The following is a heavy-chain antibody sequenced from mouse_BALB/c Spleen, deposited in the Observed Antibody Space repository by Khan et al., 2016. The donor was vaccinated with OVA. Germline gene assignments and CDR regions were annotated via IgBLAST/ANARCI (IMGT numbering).Heavy chain of an antibody. Sequence: VMLVESGTELARPGASVNLSCKASGYTFTGYWMQWVKLRPGQGLEWIGAIYPGDGNTRSTQKFMGKATLNADKSSSTAYMQLSSLASEDSAVYYCARGGITTGYFDYWGQGTTLTVSS. CDR3: ARGGITTGYFDY. J-gene: IGHJ2*01. D-gene: IGHD1-1*01. V-gene: IGHV1-87*01. CDR1: GYTFTGYW. CDR2: IYPGDGNT.